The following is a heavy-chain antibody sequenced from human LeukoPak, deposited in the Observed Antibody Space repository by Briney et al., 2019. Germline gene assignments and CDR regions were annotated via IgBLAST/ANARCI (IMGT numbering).Heavy chain of an antibody. J-gene: IGHJ4*02. CDR1: GYSISSGYY. Sequence: SETLSLSCAVSGYSISSGYYWGWIRQPPGKGLEWIGSIYHSGSTYYNPSLKSRVTISVDTSKNQFSLKLSSVTAADTAVYYCARQGRYSSSSYWGQGTLVTVSS. V-gene: IGHV4-38-2*01. CDR3: ARQGRYSSSSY. CDR2: IYHSGST. D-gene: IGHD6-6*01.